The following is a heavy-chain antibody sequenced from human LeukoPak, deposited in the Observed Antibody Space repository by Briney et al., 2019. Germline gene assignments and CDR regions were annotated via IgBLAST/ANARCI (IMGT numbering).Heavy chain of an antibody. CDR3: ARDSGPADPEAFDI. J-gene: IGHJ3*02. CDR2: ISSHSIYI. CDR1: GFTFRAYS. Sequence: GGSLRLSCAASGFTFRAYSMNWVRQAPGKGLEWVSTISSHSIYIYYADSVKGRFTISRDNAKNLLYLQMDSLRADDTAVYYCARDSGPADPEAFDIWGQGTMVTVSS. V-gene: IGHV3-21*01. D-gene: IGHD1-14*01.